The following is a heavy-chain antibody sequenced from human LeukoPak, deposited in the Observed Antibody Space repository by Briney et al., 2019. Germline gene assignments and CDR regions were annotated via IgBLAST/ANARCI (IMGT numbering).Heavy chain of an antibody. CDR1: GYTFTTYG. CDR2: ISGYNGNT. V-gene: IGHV1-18*01. CDR3: ARDFYWSGGTWYDTFDY. Sequence: ASVKVSCKASGYTFTTYGISWVRQAPGQGLEWMGWISGYNGNTHYAQNLQGRVTMTADTSTTTAYMELRSLRSDDTAVYYCARDFYWSGGTWYDTFDYWGQGTLVTVSS. D-gene: IGHD2-15*01. J-gene: IGHJ4*02.